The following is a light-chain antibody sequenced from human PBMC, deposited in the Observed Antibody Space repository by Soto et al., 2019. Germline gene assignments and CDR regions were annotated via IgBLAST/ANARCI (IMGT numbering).Light chain of an antibody. CDR1: QTFSHW. CDR2: DAS. CDR3: EQAGSFPIT. J-gene: IGKJ5*01. Sequence: DIQMTQSPSTLSASSTDRVSITCRASQTFSHWLAWYQQKPGKAPELLIYDASSLQSGVPPSFSGSGSGTDFTLTISSLQPEDFATYYCEQAGSFPITFGQGTRLEI. V-gene: IGKV1-5*01.